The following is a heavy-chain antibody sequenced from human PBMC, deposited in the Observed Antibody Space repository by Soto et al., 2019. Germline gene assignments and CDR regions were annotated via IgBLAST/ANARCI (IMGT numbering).Heavy chain of an antibody. Sequence: QVQLVESGGGVVQPGGSLRLSCAASGFSFSNFGMHWVRQAPGQGLEWVAQISHHGSDIHYADSVKGRFTISRDNSKNTLYLQMNSLRAEDTAVYYCAREYYYDSSGPRYWYFDLWGRGTLVTVSS. V-gene: IGHV3-30*03. CDR1: GFSFSNFG. CDR3: AREYYYDSSGPRYWYFDL. J-gene: IGHJ2*01. D-gene: IGHD3-22*01. CDR2: ISHHGSDI.